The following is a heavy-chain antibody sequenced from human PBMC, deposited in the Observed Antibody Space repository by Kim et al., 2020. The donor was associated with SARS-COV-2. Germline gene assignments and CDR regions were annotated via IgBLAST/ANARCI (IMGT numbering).Heavy chain of an antibody. Sequence: YHNPSLKSRVTISVDTSNNQFSRKVTSVTAADSAVYYCARVAGGGFDASDFWGQGTMVNVSS. V-gene: IGHV4-39*01. D-gene: IGHD3-16*01. CDR3: ARVAGGGFDASDF. J-gene: IGHJ3*01.